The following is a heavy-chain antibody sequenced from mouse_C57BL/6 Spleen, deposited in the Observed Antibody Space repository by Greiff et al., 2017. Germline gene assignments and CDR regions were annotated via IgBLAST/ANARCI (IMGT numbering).Heavy chain of an antibody. Sequence: QVQLKQPGAELVRPGSSVKLSCKASGYTFTSYWMHWVKQRPIQGLEWIGNIDPSDSETHYNQKFKDKATLTVDKSSSTAYMQLSSLTSEDSAVYYCARWLLSYAMDYWGQGTSVTVSS. V-gene: IGHV1-52*01. J-gene: IGHJ4*01. CDR3: ARWLLSYAMDY. D-gene: IGHD2-3*01. CDR2: IDPSDSET. CDR1: GYTFTSYW.